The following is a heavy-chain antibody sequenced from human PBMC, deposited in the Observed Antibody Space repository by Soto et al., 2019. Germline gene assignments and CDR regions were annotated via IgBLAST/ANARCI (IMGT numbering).Heavy chain of an antibody. CDR2: INPSGVST. CDR3: ARAESGNFFDY. V-gene: IGHV1-46*01. CDR1: GYTFTSYY. J-gene: IGHJ4*02. Sequence: ASVKVSCKASGYTFTSYYMHWVRQAPGQGLEWMGIINPSGVSTTYAQKFQGRVTMTRDTSTSTVYMELSSLRSDDTAVYYCARAESGNFFDYWGQGTLVTVSS. D-gene: IGHD6-25*01.